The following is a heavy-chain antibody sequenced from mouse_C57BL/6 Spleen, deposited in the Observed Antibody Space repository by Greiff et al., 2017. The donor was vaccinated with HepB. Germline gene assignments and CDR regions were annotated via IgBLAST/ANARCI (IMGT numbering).Heavy chain of an antibody. CDR1: GYTFTDYE. CDR3: TRGNWDY. CDR2: IDPETGGT. V-gene: IGHV1-15*01. Sequence: VQLQESGAELVRPGASVTLSCKASGYTFTDYEMHWVKQTPVHGLEWIGAIDPETGGTAYNQKFKGKAILTADKSSSTAYMELRSLTSEDSAVYYCTRGNWDYWGQGTTLTVSS. J-gene: IGHJ2*01. D-gene: IGHD4-1*01.